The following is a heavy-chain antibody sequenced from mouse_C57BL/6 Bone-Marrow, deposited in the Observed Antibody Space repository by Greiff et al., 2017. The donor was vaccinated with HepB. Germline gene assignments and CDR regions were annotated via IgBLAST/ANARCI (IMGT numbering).Heavy chain of an antibody. Sequence: QVQLQQSGAELVKPGASVKMSCKASGYTFTSYWITWVKQRPGQGLEWIGDIYPGSGSTNYNEKFKSKATLTVDTSSSTAYMQLSSLTSEDSAVYYCARRRFYYAMDYWGQGTSVTVSS. J-gene: IGHJ4*01. CDR1: GYTFTSYW. V-gene: IGHV1-55*01. CDR2: IYPGSGST. CDR3: ARRRFYYAMDY.